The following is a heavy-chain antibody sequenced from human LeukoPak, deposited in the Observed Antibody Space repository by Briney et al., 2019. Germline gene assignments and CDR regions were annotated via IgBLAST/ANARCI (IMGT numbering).Heavy chain of an antibody. CDR2: IKQDGSDK. CDR3: ARGGDTAMVYNWFDP. J-gene: IGHJ5*02. D-gene: IGHD5-18*01. Sequence: GGSLRLSCAASGFTFSSYAMSWVRQAPGKGLEWVANIKQDGSDKHYVDSVKGRFTISRDNAENSLYLQMNSLRAEDTAVYYCARGGDTAMVYNWFDPWGQGTLVTVSS. CDR1: GFTFSSYA. V-gene: IGHV3-7*01.